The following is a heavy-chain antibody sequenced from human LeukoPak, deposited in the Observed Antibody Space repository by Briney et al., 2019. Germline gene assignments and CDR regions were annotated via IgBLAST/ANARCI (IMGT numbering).Heavy chain of an antibody. D-gene: IGHD4-17*01. V-gene: IGHV4-39*01. CDR3: ERPASINGDPYDY. J-gene: IGHJ4*02. CDR1: GGSISSSSYY. CDR2: IYYSGST. Sequence: KPSETLSLTCTVSGGSISSSSYYWGWIRQPPGKGLEWIGSIYYSGSTYYNPSLKSRVTISVDTSKNQFSLKLSSVTAADTAVYYCERPASINGDPYDYWGQGTLVTVSS.